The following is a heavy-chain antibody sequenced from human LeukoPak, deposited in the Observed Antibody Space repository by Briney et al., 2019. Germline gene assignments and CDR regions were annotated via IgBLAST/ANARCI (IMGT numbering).Heavy chain of an antibody. D-gene: IGHD5-12*01. CDR2: IYYSGST. V-gene: IGHV4-39*01. Sequence: SETLSLTCTVSGGSISSSSYYWGWIRQPPGKGLEWIGSIYYSGSTYYNLSLKSRVTISVDTSKNQFSLKLSSVTAADTAVYYCARHLWVATSPRPFDPWGQGTLVTVSS. J-gene: IGHJ5*02. CDR3: ARHLWVATSPRPFDP. CDR1: GGSISSSSYY.